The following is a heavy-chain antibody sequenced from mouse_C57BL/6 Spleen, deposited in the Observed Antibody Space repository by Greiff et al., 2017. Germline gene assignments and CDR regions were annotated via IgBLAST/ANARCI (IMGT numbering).Heavy chain of an antibody. CDR1: GFSLTSYG. CDR2: IWRGGST. D-gene: IGHD2-2*01. J-gene: IGHJ4*01. V-gene: IGHV2-5*01. Sequence: VQGVESGPGLVQPSQSLSITCTVSGFSLTSYGVHWVRQSPGKGLEWLGVIWRGGSTDYNAAFMSRLSITKDNSKSQVFFKMNSLQADDTAIYYCAKNMVTTDYAMDYWGQGTSVTVSS. CDR3: AKNMVTTDYAMDY.